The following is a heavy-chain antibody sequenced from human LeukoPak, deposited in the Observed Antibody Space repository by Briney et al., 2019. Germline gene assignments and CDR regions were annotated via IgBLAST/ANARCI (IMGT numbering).Heavy chain of an antibody. Sequence: ASVKVSCKASGYTFTSYDINWVRQATGQGLEWMGWMNPNSGNTGYAQKFQGRVTMTRNTSISTAYMELSSLRSEDTAVYYCARGLRGRRTFDYWGQGTLVTVSS. V-gene: IGHV1-8*01. CDR1: GYTFTSYD. CDR2: MNPNSGNT. CDR3: ARGLRGRRTFDY. J-gene: IGHJ4*02. D-gene: IGHD3-16*01.